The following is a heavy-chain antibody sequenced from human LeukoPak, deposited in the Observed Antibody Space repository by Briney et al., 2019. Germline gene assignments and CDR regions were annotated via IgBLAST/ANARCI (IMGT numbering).Heavy chain of an antibody. CDR3: ARGPYSKDRFDP. J-gene: IGHJ5*02. Sequence: ASVKVSCKASGGTFSSYAISWVRQAPGQGLEWMGWINPNSGGTNYAQKFQGRVTMTRDTSISTAYMELSRLRSDDTAVYYCARGPYSKDRFDPWGQGTLVTVSS. D-gene: IGHD4-11*01. V-gene: IGHV1-2*02. CDR1: GGTFSSYA. CDR2: INPNSGGT.